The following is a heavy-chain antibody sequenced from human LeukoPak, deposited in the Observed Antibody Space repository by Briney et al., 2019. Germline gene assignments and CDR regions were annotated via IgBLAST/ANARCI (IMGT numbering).Heavy chain of an antibody. D-gene: IGHD2-15*01. CDR3: ARDLGRDCSGGSCYSKDGLFDP. Sequence: GGSLRLSCAASGFAFSSYSMNWVRQAPGKGLEWVSSISSSSSYIYYADSVKGRFTISRDNAKNSLYLQMNSLRAEDTAVYYCARDLGRDCSGGSCYSKDGLFDPWGQGTLVTVSS. J-gene: IGHJ5*02. V-gene: IGHV3-21*01. CDR1: GFAFSSYS. CDR2: ISSSSSYI.